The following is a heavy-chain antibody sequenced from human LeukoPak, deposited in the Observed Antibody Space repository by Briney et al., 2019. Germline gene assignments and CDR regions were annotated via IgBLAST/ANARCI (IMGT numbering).Heavy chain of an antibody. V-gene: IGHV4-61*02. J-gene: IGHJ5*02. CDR3: ARDSDKQPNWFDP. D-gene: IGHD1/OR15-1a*01. Sequence: SQTLSLTCTVSGGSISSGGYYWSWIRQHPGKGLEWIGRMYSSGSTNYNPSLKSRVTMLADTSKNQLSLKLTSATAADTAVYYCARDSDKQPNWFDPWGQGTLVTVSS. CDR1: GGSISSGGYY. CDR2: MYSSGST.